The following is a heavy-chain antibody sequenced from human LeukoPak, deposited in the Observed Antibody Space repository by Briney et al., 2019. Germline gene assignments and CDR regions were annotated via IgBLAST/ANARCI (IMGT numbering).Heavy chain of an antibody. J-gene: IGHJ6*02. Sequence: PSETLSLTCTVSGGSISGHYWTWIRQPPGKGLEWIGQIHYSGRPDYNPSLKSRVTISVDTSKNQLSLKVTSVTGADTAVHYCARFGVDYDMDVWGQGTTVTVPS. CDR3: ARFGVDYDMDV. V-gene: IGHV4-59*11. D-gene: IGHD3-16*01. CDR2: IHYSGRP. CDR1: GGSISGHY.